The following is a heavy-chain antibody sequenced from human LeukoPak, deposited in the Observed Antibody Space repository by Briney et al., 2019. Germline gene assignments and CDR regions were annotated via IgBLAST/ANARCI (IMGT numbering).Heavy chain of an antibody. CDR3: ARHSYYYGSAVDY. J-gene: IGHJ4*02. D-gene: IGHD3-10*01. V-gene: IGHV4-59*08. CDR2: IYYSGST. Sequence: SETLSLTCTVSGGSISSYYWSWIRQPPGTGLEWIGYIYYSGSTNYNPSLKSRVTISVDTSKNQFSLKLSSVTAADTAVYYCARHSYYYGSAVDYWGQGTLVTVSS. CDR1: GGSISSYY.